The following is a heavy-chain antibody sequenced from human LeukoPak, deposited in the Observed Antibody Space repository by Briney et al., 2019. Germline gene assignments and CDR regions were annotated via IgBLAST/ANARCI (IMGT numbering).Heavy chain of an antibody. Sequence: GGSMRLSCAASGFAFSSYWMHWVRQAPGKGLVWVSRINSDGSSTSYADSVKGRFTISRDNAKNTLYLQMNSLRAEDTAVYYYARGSGSYYYYMDVWGKGTTVTVSS. J-gene: IGHJ6*03. CDR3: ARGSGSYYYYMDV. CDR1: GFAFSSYW. V-gene: IGHV3-74*01. CDR2: INSDGSST. D-gene: IGHD3-10*01.